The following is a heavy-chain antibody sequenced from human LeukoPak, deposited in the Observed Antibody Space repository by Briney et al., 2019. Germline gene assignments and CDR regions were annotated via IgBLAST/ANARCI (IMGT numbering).Heavy chain of an antibody. D-gene: IGHD2-21*01. J-gene: IGHJ4*02. Sequence: SVKVSCKASGGTFSSYAISWVRQAPGQGLEWMGRIIPILGIANYAQKFQGRVTITADKSTSTAYMELSSLRSEDTAVYYCAKDFPYGGLFDYWGQGTLVTVSS. CDR1: GGTFSSYA. V-gene: IGHV1-69*04. CDR3: AKDFPYGGLFDY. CDR2: IIPILGIA.